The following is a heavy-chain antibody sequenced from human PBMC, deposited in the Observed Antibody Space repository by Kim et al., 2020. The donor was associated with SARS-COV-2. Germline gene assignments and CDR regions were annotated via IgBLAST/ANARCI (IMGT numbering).Heavy chain of an antibody. Sequence: GGSLRLSCTTSGFTFTGYAMSWVRQAPGKGLEWVSSIDGSDGTTYYVDSVKGRFTISRDNSKNTLYLQMSTLRADDTAVYYCMKGGWGSIWDHWGQRTLVTVSS. D-gene: IGHD2-21*01. CDR2: IDGSDGTT. V-gene: IGHV3-23*01. CDR3: MKGGWGSIWDH. CDR1: GFTFTGYA. J-gene: IGHJ4*02.